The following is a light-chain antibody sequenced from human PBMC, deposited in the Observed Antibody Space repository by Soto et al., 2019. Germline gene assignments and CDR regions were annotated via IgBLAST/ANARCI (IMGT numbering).Light chain of an antibody. J-gene: IGKJ5*01. CDR3: QHRGEWPPGAT. V-gene: IGKV3-11*01. CDR1: QRVSKN. CDR2: DAA. Sequence: EILLTQSPATLSLSPGERATLSCRASQRVSKNLAWYQQKSGQAPRLLIYDAANWATGIPARFSGSGSGTDFTLTISSLEPDDFVVYYCQHRGEWPPGATFGQGTRLEIK.